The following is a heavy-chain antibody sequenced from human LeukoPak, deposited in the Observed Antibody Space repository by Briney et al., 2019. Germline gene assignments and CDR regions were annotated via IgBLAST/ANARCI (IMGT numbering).Heavy chain of an antibody. Sequence: GGSLRLSCAASGLTFSSNAMSRVRQAPGKGLEWVSYIDARSGITYYADSVQGRFTISRDNAQESVFLQMNSLRADDTAVYYCARTYDFGRGPPGDAFDNWGPGTLVTVSS. CDR3: ARTYDFGRGPPGDAFDN. CDR2: IDARSGIT. V-gene: IGHV3-48*01. D-gene: IGHD3-3*01. J-gene: IGHJ3*02. CDR1: GLTFSSNA.